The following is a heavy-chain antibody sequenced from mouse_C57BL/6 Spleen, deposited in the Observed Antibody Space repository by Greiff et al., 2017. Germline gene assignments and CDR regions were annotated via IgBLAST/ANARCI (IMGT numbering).Heavy chain of an antibody. V-gene: IGHV1-82*01. J-gene: IGHJ2*01. D-gene: IGHD2-5*01. CDR1: GYAFSSSW. Sequence: QVQLQQSGPELVKPGASVKISCKASGYAFSSSWMNWVKQRPGKGLEWIGRIYPGDGDTNYNGTFKGKATLTADKSSSTAYMQLSSLTSEDSAVYFCAREAYYSNYGFHNWRQGTTLTASS. CDR3: AREAYYSNYGFHN. CDR2: IYPGDGDT.